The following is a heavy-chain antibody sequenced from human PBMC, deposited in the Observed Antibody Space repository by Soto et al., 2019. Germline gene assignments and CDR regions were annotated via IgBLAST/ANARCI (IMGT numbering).Heavy chain of an antibody. CDR3: AKDRVAPGLSPDY. J-gene: IGHJ4*02. V-gene: IGHV3-30*18. CDR2: ISYDGSNK. Sequence: GGSLRLSCAASGFTFSSYGMHWVHQAPGKGLEWVAVISYDGSNKYYADSVKGRFTISRDNSKNTLYLQMNSLRAEDTAVYYCAKDRVAPGLSPDYWGQGTLVTVSS. CDR1: GFTFSSYG. D-gene: IGHD2-2*01.